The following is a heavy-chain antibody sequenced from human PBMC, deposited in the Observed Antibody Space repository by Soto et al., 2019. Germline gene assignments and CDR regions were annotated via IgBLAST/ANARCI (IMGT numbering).Heavy chain of an antibody. J-gene: IGHJ5*02. CDR1: GYTFTSYG. V-gene: IGHV1-18*01. Sequence: ASVKVSCRASGYTFTSYGISWVRQAPGQGLEWMGWISAYNGNTNYAQKLQGRVTMTTDTSTSTAYMELRSLRSDDTAVYYCARDIRYNWNDVVWFDPWGQGTLVTSPQ. CDR2: ISAYNGNT. CDR3: ARDIRYNWNDVVWFDP. D-gene: IGHD1-1*01.